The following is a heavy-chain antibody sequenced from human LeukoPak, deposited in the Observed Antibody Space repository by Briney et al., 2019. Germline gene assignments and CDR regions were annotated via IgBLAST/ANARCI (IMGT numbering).Heavy chain of an antibody. Sequence: GGSLRLSCAASGFTFSSFEMNWVRQAPGKGLEWVSYISSSGTTVYYADSVKGRFTTSRDNAKNSLYLQMNSLRPEDTAVYYCARADYWGQGALVTVSS. CDR1: GFTFSSFE. J-gene: IGHJ4*02. CDR3: ARADY. V-gene: IGHV3-48*03. CDR2: ISSSGTTV.